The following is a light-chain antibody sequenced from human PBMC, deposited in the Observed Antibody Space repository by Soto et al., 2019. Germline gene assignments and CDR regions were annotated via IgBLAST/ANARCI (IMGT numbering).Light chain of an antibody. V-gene: IGLV1-47*01. J-gene: IGLJ1*01. Sequence: QSVLTQPPSASGTPGQKVTIPCSGSSSNIESNYVYWYQHLPGTAPKLLIYRNSQRPSGVPDRFSGSKSGTSASLAISGLRSEDEADYYCAAWDDSLSGYVFGTGTKLTVL. CDR2: RNS. CDR1: SSNIESNY. CDR3: AAWDDSLSGYV.